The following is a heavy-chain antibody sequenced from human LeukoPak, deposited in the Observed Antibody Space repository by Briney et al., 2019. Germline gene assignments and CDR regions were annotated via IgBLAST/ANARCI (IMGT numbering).Heavy chain of an antibody. V-gene: IGHV1-2*02. J-gene: IGHJ4*02. CDR3: ARESTMVRGVTGIDY. D-gene: IGHD3-10*01. CDR1: GYTFTGYY. CDR2: ISPNSGGT. Sequence: ASVKVSCKASGYTFTGYYMHWVRQAPGQGLEWMGWISPNSGGTNYAQKFQGRVTMTRDTSISTAYMELSRLRSDDTAVYYCARESTMVRGVTGIDYWGQGTLVTVSS.